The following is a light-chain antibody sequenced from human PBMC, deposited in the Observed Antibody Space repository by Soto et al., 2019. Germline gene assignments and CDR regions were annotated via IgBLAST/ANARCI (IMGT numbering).Light chain of an antibody. CDR1: QSISSW. J-gene: IGKJ1*01. V-gene: IGKV1-5*01. CDR2: DVS. CDR3: QQYNTFWT. Sequence: SQMTQSPSNLSASVGRRLTIPCRASQSISSWLAWYQQKPGKAPKILIYDVSSLESGVPSRFSGSGSGTEFTLIISSLKPDDFATYYCQQYNTFWTFGQGTKVDIK.